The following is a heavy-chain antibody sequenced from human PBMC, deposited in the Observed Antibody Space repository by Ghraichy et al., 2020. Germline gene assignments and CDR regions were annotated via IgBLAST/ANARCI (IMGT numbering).Heavy chain of an antibody. Sequence: SETLSLTCTVSGGSISSFYWSWIRQPPGKGLEWIGYIFYSGNTKYNPSLKSRVNMSVDTSKNRFSLTLTSVTAADTGIYFWSRRNYEATGYFFDPWGHGILVTVSS. V-gene: IGHV4-59*01. J-gene: IGHJ5*02. D-gene: IGHD3-9*01. CDR2: IFYSGNT. CDR3: SRRNYEATGYFFDP. CDR1: GGSISSFY.